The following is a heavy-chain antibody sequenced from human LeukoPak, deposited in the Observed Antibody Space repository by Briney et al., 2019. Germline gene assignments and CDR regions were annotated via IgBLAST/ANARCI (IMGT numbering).Heavy chain of an antibody. V-gene: IGHV4-34*01. CDR1: GGSFSGYY. CDR2: INHSGST. CDR3: AREIAAAGTGGYYYYYYMDV. D-gene: IGHD6-13*01. J-gene: IGHJ6*03. Sequence: SETLSLTCAVYGGSFSGYYWSWIRQPPGKGLEWIGEINHSGSTNYNPSLKSRVTISVDTSKNQFSLKLSSVTAADTAVYYCAREIAAAGTGGYYYYYYMDVWGKGTTVTVSS.